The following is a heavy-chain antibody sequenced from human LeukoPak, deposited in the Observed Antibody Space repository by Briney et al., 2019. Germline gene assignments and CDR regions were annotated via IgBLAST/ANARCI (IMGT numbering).Heavy chain of an antibody. D-gene: IGHD3-10*01. J-gene: IGHJ6*04. V-gene: IGHV3-30*18. CDR2: ISYDGSNK. Sequence: GGSLRLSCAASGFTFSSYGMHWVRQAPGKGLEWVAVISYDGSNKYYADSVKGRFTISRGNSKNTLYLQMNSLRAEDTAVYYCAKGTFTMVRGVINHYYGMDVWGKGTTVTVSS. CDR3: AKGTFTMVRGVINHYYGMDV. CDR1: GFTFSSYG.